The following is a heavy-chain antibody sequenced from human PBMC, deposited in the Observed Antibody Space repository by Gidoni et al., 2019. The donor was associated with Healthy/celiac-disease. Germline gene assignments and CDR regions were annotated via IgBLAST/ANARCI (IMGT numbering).Heavy chain of an antibody. J-gene: IGHJ3*02. CDR2: ISGSGGST. V-gene: IGHV3-23*01. Sequence: EVQLLASGGGLVQPGGSLRLSCAASGFTCSSYAMPWVRQAPGKGLEWVSAISGSGGSTYGTDSAEGRFTISRNNTKNTMYLQMNSLRAEDTAVYYCANPVLSLVRGLVGAPAAFDIWGQGTMVTVSS. D-gene: IGHD1-26*01. CDR1: GFTCSSYA. CDR3: ANPVLSLVRGLVGAPAAFDI.